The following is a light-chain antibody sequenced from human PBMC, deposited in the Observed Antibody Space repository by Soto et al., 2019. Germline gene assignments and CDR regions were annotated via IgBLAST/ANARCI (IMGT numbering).Light chain of an antibody. CDR3: QSYDSSLSGCVV. CDR1: SSNIGAGYD. V-gene: IGLV1-40*01. CDR2: GNS. J-gene: IGLJ2*01. Sequence: QSVLTQPPSVSGAPGQRVTISCTGSSSNIGAGYDVHWYQQLPGTAPKLLIYGNSNRPSGVPDRFSGPKSGTSASLAITGLQAEDEADYYCQSYDSSLSGCVVFGGGTQLTVL.